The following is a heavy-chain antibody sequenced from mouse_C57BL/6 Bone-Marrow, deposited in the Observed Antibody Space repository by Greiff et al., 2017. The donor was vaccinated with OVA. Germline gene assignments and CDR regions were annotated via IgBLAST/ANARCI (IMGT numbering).Heavy chain of an antibody. CDR1: GYTFTSYG. CDR3: ALDGYYPYYAMDY. D-gene: IGHD2-3*01. Sequence: QVQLQQSGAELARPGASVKLSCKASGYTFTSYGISWVKQRPGQGLEWIGEIYPRSGNTYYNEKFKGKATLTADKSSSTAYMALRSLTSEDSAVYFCALDGYYPYYAMDYWGQGTSVTVSS. V-gene: IGHV1-81*01. CDR2: IYPRSGNT. J-gene: IGHJ4*01.